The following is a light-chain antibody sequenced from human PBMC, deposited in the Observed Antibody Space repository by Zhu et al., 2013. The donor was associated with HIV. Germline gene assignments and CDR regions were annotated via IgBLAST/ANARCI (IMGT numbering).Light chain of an antibody. CDR3: ATWDDSMNGVV. CDR2: EVT. J-gene: IGLJ2*01. CDR1: SSDVGGYDY. V-gene: IGLV2-14*01. Sequence: QSALTQPASVSGSPGQSITISCTGTSSDVGGYDYVSWYQQHPGKAPKLMIYEVTNRPSGVSNRFSGSKSGNTASLAISGLQSEDAGHYYCATWDDSMNGVVFGGGTKLTVL.